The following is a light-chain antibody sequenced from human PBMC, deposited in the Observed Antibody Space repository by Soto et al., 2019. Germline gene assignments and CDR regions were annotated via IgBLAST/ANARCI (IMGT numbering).Light chain of an antibody. Sequence: DIQMTQSPSSLSASVGDRVTITCRASQSISSYLNWYQQKPGKAPKLLIYAASSLQSGVPSRFSGSGSGTDVTLTISSLQPEDFATYYFQQSYSTPITFGQGTRLEI. CDR3: QQSYSTPIT. CDR1: QSISSY. CDR2: AAS. J-gene: IGKJ5*01. V-gene: IGKV1-39*01.